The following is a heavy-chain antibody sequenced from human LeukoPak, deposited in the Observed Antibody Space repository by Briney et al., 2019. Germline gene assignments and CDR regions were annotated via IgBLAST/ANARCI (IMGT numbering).Heavy chain of an antibody. V-gene: IGHV3-23*01. J-gene: IGHJ6*03. CDR1: GFTFSSYG. Sequence: PGGSLRLSCAASGFTFSSYGMSWVRQAPGKGLEGVSAISGSGGSTYYADSVKGRFTISRDNSKNTLYLQMNSLRAEDTAVYYCAKGSGYSGYDPAFGYYYYMDVWGKGTTVTISS. CDR3: AKGSGYSGYDPAFGYYYYMDV. CDR2: ISGSGGST. D-gene: IGHD5-12*01.